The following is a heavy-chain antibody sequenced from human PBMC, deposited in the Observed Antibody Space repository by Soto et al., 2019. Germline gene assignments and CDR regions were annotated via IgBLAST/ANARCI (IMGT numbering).Heavy chain of an antibody. CDR1: GYTFTSYG. J-gene: IGHJ6*02. Sequence: ASVKVSCKASGYTFTSYGISWVRQAPGQGLEWMGWISAYNGNTNYAQKLQGRVTMTTDTSTSTAYMELRSLRSDDTAVYYCARGGRFLEWPSMRGGMDVWGQGTTVTFSS. D-gene: IGHD3-3*01. CDR3: ARGGRFLEWPSMRGGMDV. CDR2: ISAYNGNT. V-gene: IGHV1-18*04.